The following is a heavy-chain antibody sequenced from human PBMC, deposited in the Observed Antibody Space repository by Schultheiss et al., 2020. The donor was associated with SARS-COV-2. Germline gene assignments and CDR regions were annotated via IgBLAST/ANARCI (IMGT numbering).Heavy chain of an antibody. CDR3: ARDLFGYCSSTSCYRAYGMDV. D-gene: IGHD2-2*03. Sequence: GESLKISCAASGFAFSSYALHWVRRAPGKGLEWVSYISSSGSTIYYADSVKGRFTISRDNAKNSLYLQMNSLRAEDTAVYYCARDLFGYCSSTSCYRAYGMDVWGQGTTVTVSS. J-gene: IGHJ6*02. V-gene: IGHV3-48*04. CDR2: ISSSGSTI. CDR1: GFAFSSYA.